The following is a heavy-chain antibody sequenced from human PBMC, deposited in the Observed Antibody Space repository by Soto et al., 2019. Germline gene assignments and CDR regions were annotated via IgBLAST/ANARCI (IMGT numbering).Heavy chain of an antibody. CDR1: GGSFSGYY. CDR3: ASRFIAAAAPNWFDP. Sequence: SETLSLTCAVYGGSFSGYYWSWIRQPPGKGLEWIGEINHSGSTNYNPSLKSRVTISVDTSKNQFSLKLSSVTAADTAVYYCASRFIAAAAPNWFDPWGQGTLVIVSS. CDR2: INHSGST. D-gene: IGHD6-13*01. J-gene: IGHJ5*02. V-gene: IGHV4-34*01.